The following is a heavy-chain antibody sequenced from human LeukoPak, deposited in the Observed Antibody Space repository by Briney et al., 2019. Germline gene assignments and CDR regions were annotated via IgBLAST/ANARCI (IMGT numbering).Heavy chain of an antibody. CDR3: ARGGYCSDGTCQNWLDP. CDR2: INPNSGGT. J-gene: IGHJ5*02. CDR1: GYTFTGYY. V-gene: IGHV1-2*02. Sequence: GASVKVSCKASGYTFTGYYMHWVRQAPGQGLEWMGWINPNSGGTNYAQKFQGRVTMTRDTSISTAYMELSSLRSDDTAVYYCARGGYCSDGTCQNWLDPWGQGTLVTVSS. D-gene: IGHD2-15*01.